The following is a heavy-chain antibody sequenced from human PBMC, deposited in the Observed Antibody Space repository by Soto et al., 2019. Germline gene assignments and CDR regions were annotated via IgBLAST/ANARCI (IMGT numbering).Heavy chain of an antibody. J-gene: IGHJ6*03. V-gene: IGHV3-15*01. CDR2: IKSKTDGGTT. Sequence: GGSLRLSCAASGFTFSNAWMSWVRQAPGKGLEWVGRIKSKTDGGTTDYAAPVKGRFTISRDDSKNTLYLQMNSLKTEDTAVYYCTTHSSSWYVGFYYYMDVWGKGTTVTVSS. CDR3: TTHSSSWYVGFYYYMDV. D-gene: IGHD6-13*01. CDR1: GFTFSNAW.